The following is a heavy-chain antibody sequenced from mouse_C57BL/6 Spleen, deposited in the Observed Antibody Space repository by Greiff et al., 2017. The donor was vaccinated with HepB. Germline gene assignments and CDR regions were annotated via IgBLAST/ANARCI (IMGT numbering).Heavy chain of an antibody. CDR1: GYTFTDYY. D-gene: IGHD2-3*01. Sequence: VQLQQSGPELVKPGASVKISCKASGYTFTDYYMNWVKQSHGKSLEWIGDINPNNGGTSYNQKFKGKATLTVDKSSSTAYMELRSLPSEDSAVYYCARGDGYQPFAYWGQGTLVTVSA. J-gene: IGHJ3*01. CDR2: INPNNGGT. CDR3: ARGDGYQPFAY. V-gene: IGHV1-26*01.